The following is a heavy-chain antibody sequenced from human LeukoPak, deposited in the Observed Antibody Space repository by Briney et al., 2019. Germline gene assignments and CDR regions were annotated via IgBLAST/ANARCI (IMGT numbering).Heavy chain of an antibody. CDR1: GFTFSSYW. D-gene: IGHD3-10*01. V-gene: IGHV3-7*03. CDR3: ARVPYYGSGSYYNAPDYYYYGMDV. CDR2: IKQDGSEK. Sequence: GGSLRLTCAASGFTFSSYWMSWVRQAPGTGLEWVANIKQDGSEKYYVDSVKGRFTISRDNAKNSLYLQMNSLRAEDTAVYYCARVPYYGSGSYYNAPDYYYYGMDVWGKGTTVTVSS. J-gene: IGHJ6*04.